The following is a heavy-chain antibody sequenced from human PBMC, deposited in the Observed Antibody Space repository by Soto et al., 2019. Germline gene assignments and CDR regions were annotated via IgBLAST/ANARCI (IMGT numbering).Heavy chain of an antibody. CDR1: GGSISSGGYS. J-gene: IGHJ3*02. Sequence: QLQLQESGSGLVKPSQTLSLTCAVSGGSISSGGYSWSWIRQPPGKGLEWIGYIYHSGSTYYNPSLKSRVTISVDSSKNQFSLKLSSVTAADTAVYYCARGYCGGDCYLFAFDIWGQGTMVTVSS. CDR2: IYHSGST. V-gene: IGHV4-30-2*01. D-gene: IGHD2-21*02. CDR3: ARGYCGGDCYLFAFDI.